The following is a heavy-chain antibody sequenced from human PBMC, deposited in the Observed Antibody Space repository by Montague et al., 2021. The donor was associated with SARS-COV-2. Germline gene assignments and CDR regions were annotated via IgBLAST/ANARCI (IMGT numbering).Heavy chain of an antibody. D-gene: IGHD6-19*01. CDR2: ISISGST. CDR1: GGSISSGSYY. CDR3: ARDIAVAGLFDY. J-gene: IGHJ4*02. V-gene: IGHV4-61*02. Sequence: TLSLTCTVSGGSISSGSYYWSWTRQPAGKGLEWIGRISISGSTNYNPSLKSRVTMSVDTSKNQFSLKLSSVTAADTAVYYCARDIAVAGLFDYWGQGTLVTASS.